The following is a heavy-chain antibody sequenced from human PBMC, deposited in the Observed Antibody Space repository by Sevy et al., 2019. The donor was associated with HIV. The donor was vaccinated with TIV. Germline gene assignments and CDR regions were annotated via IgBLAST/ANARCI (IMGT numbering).Heavy chain of an antibody. J-gene: IGHJ3*02. Sequence: GESLKISCAASGFTFSGYTLHWVRQAPGKGLEWVAVISFDGSNKYYVDSVKGRFTISRDNSKNTLYPQMNSLRPEDTAVYYCARGGWDIVVVPAAFDIWGQGTMVTVSS. CDR3: ARGGWDIVVVPAAFDI. V-gene: IGHV3-30-3*01. D-gene: IGHD2-2*01. CDR2: ISFDGSNK. CDR1: GFTFSGYT.